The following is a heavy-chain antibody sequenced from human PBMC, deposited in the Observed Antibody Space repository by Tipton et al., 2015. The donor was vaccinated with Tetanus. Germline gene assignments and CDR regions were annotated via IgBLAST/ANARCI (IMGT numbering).Heavy chain of an antibody. D-gene: IGHD3-10*01. J-gene: IGHJ6*02. CDR3: ARGDYYGSGTYDG. CDR2: VYPRGST. V-gene: IGHV4-34*01. CDR1: GGSFSGSY. Sequence: TLSLTCAVYGGSFSGSYWSWVRQPPGKGLEWIGEVYPRGSTNYNPSLKSRVTLSLDTTKKQDSLKLSSVTAADTAVYYCARGDYYGSGTYDGWGQGTTVTVPS.